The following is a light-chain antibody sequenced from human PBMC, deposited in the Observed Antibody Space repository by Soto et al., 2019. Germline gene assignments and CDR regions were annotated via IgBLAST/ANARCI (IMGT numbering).Light chain of an antibody. J-gene: IGKJ4*01. CDR2: AAS. Sequence: DIQLTQSPSLLSASVGDRGTISCRARQGIGSHLAWYQQKPGKAPRLLIYAASTVQIGVPSRFSGSGSGTEFTLTISSLQPEDFVTYYCQQLNSYPPTFGGGTKVEIK. CDR1: QGIGSH. V-gene: IGKV1-9*01. CDR3: QQLNSYPPT.